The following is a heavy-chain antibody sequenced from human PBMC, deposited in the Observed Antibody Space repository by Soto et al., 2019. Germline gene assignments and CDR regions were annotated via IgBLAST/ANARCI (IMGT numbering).Heavy chain of an antibody. CDR3: ARGHKPDLKRSGEPRFNYYYMDV. Sequence: GESLKISCKGSGYSFTSYWIGWVRQMPGKGLEWMGIIYPGDSDTRYSPSFQGQVTISAEKAISTAYLQWSSLKASDTDMYYCARGHKPDLKRSGEPRFNYYYMDVWGKGTTVTVSS. J-gene: IGHJ6*03. CDR2: IYPGDSDT. CDR1: GYSFTSYW. D-gene: IGHD3-10*01. V-gene: IGHV5-51*01.